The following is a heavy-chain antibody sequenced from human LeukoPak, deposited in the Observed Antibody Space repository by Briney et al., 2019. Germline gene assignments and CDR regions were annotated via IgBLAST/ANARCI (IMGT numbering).Heavy chain of an antibody. D-gene: IGHD2-8*01. CDR1: GASIRSTHW. CDR3: ARVIGTNGPPKEYFDY. CDR2: IYHSGNT. Sequence: PSETLSLTCGVSGASIRSTHWWTWVRQPPGKGLEWIGEIYHSGNTEYNPSLSSRLLISVDKSKNQFSLKLTSVTAADTAMYYCARVIGTNGPPKEYFDYWGQGTLVTVSS. V-gene: IGHV4-4*02. J-gene: IGHJ4*02.